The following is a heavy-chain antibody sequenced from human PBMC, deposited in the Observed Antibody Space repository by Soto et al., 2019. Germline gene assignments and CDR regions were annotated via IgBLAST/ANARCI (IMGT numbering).Heavy chain of an antibody. D-gene: IGHD5-18*01. CDR3: ASLLVDTAMVTVGWFDP. Sequence: SETLSLTCTVSGGSVSSGSYYWSWIRQPPGKGLEWFGYIYYSGSTNYNPSLKSRVTISVDTSKNQFSLKLSSVTAADTAVYYCASLLVDTAMVTVGWFDPWGQGTLVTVSS. CDR2: IYYSGST. CDR1: GGSVSSGSYY. J-gene: IGHJ5*02. V-gene: IGHV4-61*01.